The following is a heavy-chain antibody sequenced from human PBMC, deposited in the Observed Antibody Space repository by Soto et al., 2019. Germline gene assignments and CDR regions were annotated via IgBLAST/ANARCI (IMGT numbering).Heavy chain of an antibody. J-gene: IGHJ6*02. CDR3: ARDQGPSEYYDILTGYYGSYGMDV. CDR2: IYYSGST. V-gene: IGHV4-59*01. D-gene: IGHD3-9*01. CDR1: GGPISSYY. Sequence: PSETLSLTCTVSGGPISSYYWSWIRQPPGEGLEWIGYIYYSGSTNYNPSLKSRVTISVDTSKNQFSLKLSSVTAADTAVYYCARDQGPSEYYDILTGYYGSYGMDVWGQGTTVTVSS.